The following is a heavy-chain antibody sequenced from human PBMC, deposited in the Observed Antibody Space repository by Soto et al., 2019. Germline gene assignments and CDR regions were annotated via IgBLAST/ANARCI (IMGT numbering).Heavy chain of an antibody. CDR3: AGLRWGGVKGFGMDV. J-gene: IGHJ6*02. D-gene: IGHD3-16*01. Sequence: QVQLQESGPGLVKPSQTLSLTCTVSGGSISSGGYYWSWIRQHPGKGLEWIGYIYYSGSTYYNPSLTRRVTISVDASKEQFSLKLSCVTAADTAVYCCAGLRWGGVKGFGMDVWGQGTTVPVSS. V-gene: IGHV4-31*03. CDR2: IYYSGST. CDR1: GGSISSGGYY.